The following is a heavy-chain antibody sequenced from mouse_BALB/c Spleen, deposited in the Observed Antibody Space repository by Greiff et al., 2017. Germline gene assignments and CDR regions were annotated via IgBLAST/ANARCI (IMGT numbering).Heavy chain of an antibody. CDR3: ARGGELGPGDY. V-gene: IGHV1-54*01. CDR1: GYAFTNYL. CDR2: INPGSGGT. D-gene: IGHD4-1*01. J-gene: IGHJ2*01. Sequence: VQLQQSGAELVRPGTSVKVSCKASGYAFTNYLIEWVKQRPGQGLEWIGVINPGSGGTNYNEKFKGKATLTADKSSSTAYMQLSSLTSDDSAVYFCARGGELGPGDYWGQGTTLTVSS.